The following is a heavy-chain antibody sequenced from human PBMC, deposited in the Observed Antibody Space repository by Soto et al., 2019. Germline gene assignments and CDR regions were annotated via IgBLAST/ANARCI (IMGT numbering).Heavy chain of an antibody. CDR2: ISYDGSNK. Sequence: GGSLSLSCAASGFTFSSYGMHWVRQAPGKGLEWVAVISYDGSNKYYADSVKGRFTISRDNSKNTLYLQMNSLRAEDTAVYYCAKDLGEYYYDSSGFFDYWGQGTLVTAPQ. CDR1: GFTFSSYG. J-gene: IGHJ4*02. D-gene: IGHD3-22*01. CDR3: AKDLGEYYYDSSGFFDY. V-gene: IGHV3-30*18.